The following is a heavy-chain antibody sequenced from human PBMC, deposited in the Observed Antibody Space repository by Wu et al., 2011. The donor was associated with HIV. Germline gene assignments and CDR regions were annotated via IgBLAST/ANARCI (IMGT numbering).Heavy chain of an antibody. CDR1: GGTFSSEA. CDR3: ARRNDAFGEAFDI. D-gene: IGHD1-1*01. V-gene: IGHV1-69*15. J-gene: IGHJ3*02. Sequence: QVQLVQSGAEVKKPGSSVKVSCKASGGTFSSEAFSWVRQAPGQGLEWMGRIIPMFKTPVYAERFLGRVSIDADESTNTAYLELSSLRSDDTAVYYCARRNDAFGEAFDIWGQGTMVTVSS. CDR2: IIPMFKTP.